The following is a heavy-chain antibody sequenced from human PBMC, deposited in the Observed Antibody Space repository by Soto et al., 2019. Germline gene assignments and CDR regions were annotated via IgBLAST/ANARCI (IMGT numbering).Heavy chain of an antibody. V-gene: IGHV1-8*01. D-gene: IGHD3-3*01. CDR1: GDTFTNYD. J-gene: IGHJ5*02. CDR3: ARVPRITIFGVVTLSGVGASTMIDFPNPLQPLP. CDR2: MNPNSGNT. Sequence: GASVKVSCKASGDTFTNYDIKWVRQATGQGLEWMGWMNPNSGNTGYAQKFQGRVTMTRNTSISTAYMELSSLRSEDTAVYYCARVPRITIFGVVTLSGVGASTMIDFPNPLQPLPWG.